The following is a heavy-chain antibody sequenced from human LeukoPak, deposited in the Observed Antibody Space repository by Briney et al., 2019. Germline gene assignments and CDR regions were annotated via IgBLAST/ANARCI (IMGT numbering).Heavy chain of an antibody. CDR2: IYSGGST. CDR1: GFTVSSNY. CDR3: AKSPGWGSSGWYDY. D-gene: IGHD6-19*01. J-gene: IGHJ4*02. Sequence: SGGSLRLSCAASGFTVSSNYMSWVRQAPGKGLEWVSVIYSGGSTYYADSVKGRFTISRHNSKNTLYLQMNSLRAEDTAVYYCAKSPGWGSSGWYDYWGQGTLVTVSS. V-gene: IGHV3-53*01.